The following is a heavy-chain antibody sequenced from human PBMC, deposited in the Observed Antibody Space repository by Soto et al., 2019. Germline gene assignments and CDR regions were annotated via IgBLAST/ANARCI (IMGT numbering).Heavy chain of an antibody. CDR1: GGSISSYY. D-gene: IGHD6-6*01. Sequence: PSETLSLTCTVSGGSISSYYWSWIRQPPGKGLEWIGYIYYSGSTNYNPSLKSRVTISVDTSKNQFSLKLSPVTAADTAVYYCARDAVAARSPYYYYYGMDVWGQGTTVTVSS. CDR2: IYYSGST. V-gene: IGHV4-59*01. J-gene: IGHJ6*02. CDR3: ARDAVAARSPYYYYYGMDV.